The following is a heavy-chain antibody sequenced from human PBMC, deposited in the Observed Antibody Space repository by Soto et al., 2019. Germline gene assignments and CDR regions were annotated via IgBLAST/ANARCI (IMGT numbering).Heavy chain of an antibody. V-gene: IGHV1-2*02. D-gene: IGHD3-22*01. CDR2: INPNTGGT. CDR1: GYTFTDYY. CDR3: ARDWYYFDSSGYSKPVYYYYYGLDV. Sequence: QVHLVQSGAEVKKPGASVKVSCKASGYTFTDYYMHWVRQAPGQGLEWMGWINPNTGGTKYAQKFQGRVTMTRDTSISTASMELSSLRSDDTAVYYCARDWYYFDSSGYSKPVYYYYYGLDVWGQGTTVTVSS. J-gene: IGHJ6*02.